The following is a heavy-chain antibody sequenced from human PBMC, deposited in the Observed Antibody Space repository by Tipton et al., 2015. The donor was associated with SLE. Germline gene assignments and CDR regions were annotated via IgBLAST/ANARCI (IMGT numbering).Heavy chain of an antibody. CDR3: ARADYALGTYFNYPIDN. D-gene: IGHD3-10*01. J-gene: IGHJ4*02. V-gene: IGHV3-48*03. CDR2: IGTSGTSI. CDR1: GFTFSHYE. Sequence: GSLRLFCAASGFTFSHYEMNWVRQAPGKGLQWVSYIGTSGTSIHYAASVRGRFTISRDDAKNSLYLQMNSLRVEDTAIYYCARADYALGTYFNYPIDNWGQGTLVTVSS.